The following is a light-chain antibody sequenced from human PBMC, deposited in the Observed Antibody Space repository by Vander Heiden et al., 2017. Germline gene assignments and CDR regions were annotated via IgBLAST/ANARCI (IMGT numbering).Light chain of an antibody. J-gene: IGKJ3*01. CDR1: QSLLHSNGYNY. Sequence: DIVMTKSQLSLPVTPGEPASIPCRSGQSLLHSNGYNYLDWYLQKPGQSPQLLIYLGSNRASGVPDRSSGSGSGTDFTLRISRVEAEDVGVYYCMQALQTPFTFGPGTKVDIK. CDR2: LGS. CDR3: MQALQTPFT. V-gene: IGKV2-28*01.